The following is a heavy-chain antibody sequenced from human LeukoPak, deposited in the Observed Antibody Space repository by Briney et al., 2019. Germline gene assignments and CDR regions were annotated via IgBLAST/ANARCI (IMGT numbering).Heavy chain of an antibody. V-gene: IGHV3-30*18. Sequence: GRSLRLSCAASGFTFSSYGMHWVRQAPGKGLEWVAVISYDGSNKYYADSVKGRFTISRDNSKNTLYLQMNSRRAEDTAVYYCAKDQKAAMVAGFDYWGQGTLVTVSS. J-gene: IGHJ4*02. CDR2: ISYDGSNK. CDR1: GFTFSSYG. CDR3: AKDQKAAMVAGFDY. D-gene: IGHD5-18*01.